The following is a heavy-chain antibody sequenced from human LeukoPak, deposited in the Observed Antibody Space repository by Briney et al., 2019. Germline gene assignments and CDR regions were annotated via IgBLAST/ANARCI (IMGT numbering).Heavy chain of an antibody. V-gene: IGHV1-69*04. CDR3: AITEYSSSSLFDY. Sequence: ASVKVSCKASGGTFSSYAISWVRQAPGQGLEWMGRIIPILGIANYAQKFQGRVTITADKSTSTAYMELSGLRSEDTAVYYCAITEYSSSSLFDYWGQGTLVTVSS. CDR1: GGTFSSYA. J-gene: IGHJ4*02. CDR2: IIPILGIA. D-gene: IGHD6-6*01.